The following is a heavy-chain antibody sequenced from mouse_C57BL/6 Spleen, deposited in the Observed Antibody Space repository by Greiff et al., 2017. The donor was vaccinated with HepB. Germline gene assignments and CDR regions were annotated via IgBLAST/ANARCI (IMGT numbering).Heavy chain of an antibody. CDR3: ARGYDDYAMDY. CDR1: GYTFTSYW. CDR2: IDPSDSYT. D-gene: IGHD2-3*01. J-gene: IGHJ4*01. Sequence: QVQLKQPGAELVRPGTSVKLSCKASGYTFTSYWMHWVKQRPGQGLEWIGVIDPSDSYTNYNQKFKGKATLTVDTSSSTAYMQLSSLTSEDSAVYYCARGYDDYAMDYWGQGTSVTVSS. V-gene: IGHV1-59*01.